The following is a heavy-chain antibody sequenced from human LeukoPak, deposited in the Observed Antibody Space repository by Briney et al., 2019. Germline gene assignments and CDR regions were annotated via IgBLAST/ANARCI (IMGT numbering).Heavy chain of an antibody. CDR3: AKDGLYFDGSEHVYYFDS. CDR2: IIYSGGAT. V-gene: IGHV3-23*01. D-gene: IGHD3-22*01. Sequence: GGSLRLSCAASGFTFSRSAMTWVRQGPGTGLEFVASIIYSGGATYYADSVKGRFTISRDNSKNTLYLQMNSLRAEDTALYYCAKDGLYFDGSEHVYYFDSWGQGTLVTVSS. J-gene: IGHJ4*02. CDR1: GFTFSRSA.